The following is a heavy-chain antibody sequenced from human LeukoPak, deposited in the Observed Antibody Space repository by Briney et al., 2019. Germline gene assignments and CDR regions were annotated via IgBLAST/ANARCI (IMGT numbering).Heavy chain of an antibody. CDR2: ISYDGSNK. CDR3: ARTRSLYYYDSSGYPYYFDY. J-gene: IGHJ4*02. V-gene: IGHV3-30*03. CDR1: GFTFSSYG. Sequence: GRSLRLSCAASGFTFSSYGMHWVRQAPGKGLEWVAVISYDGSNKYYADSVKGRFTISRDNSKNTLYLQMNSLRAEDTAVYYCARTRSLYYYDSSGYPYYFDYWGQGTLVTVSS. D-gene: IGHD3-22*01.